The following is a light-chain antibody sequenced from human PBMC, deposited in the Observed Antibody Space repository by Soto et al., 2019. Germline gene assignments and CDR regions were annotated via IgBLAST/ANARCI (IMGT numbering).Light chain of an antibody. V-gene: IGKV1-6*01. CDR3: LLDYSYFWA. J-gene: IGKJ1*01. CDR1: QGIRSA. CDR2: AAS. Sequence: AIQVTQSRSSLSASVGDIVTITCRTSQGIRSALGWYQQKPGKVPKLLIYAASTLRSGVPSRFSGSGSGRDFTLTISSLQPEDFATYYCLLDYSYFWAFGQGTKVDIK.